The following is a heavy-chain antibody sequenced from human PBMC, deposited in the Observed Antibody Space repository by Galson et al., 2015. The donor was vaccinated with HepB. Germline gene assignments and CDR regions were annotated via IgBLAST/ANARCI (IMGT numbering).Heavy chain of an antibody. CDR3: AKSGYSYSLDSYFEY. D-gene: IGHD5-18*01. CDR1: GFTFSSYG. V-gene: IGHV3-30*18. J-gene: IGHJ4*02. Sequence: SLRLSCAISGFTFSSYGMHWVRQAPGKGLEWVAVISYKGNNQYYADSVKGRLTISRDNSKSTLYLQMNRLSAEDTAVYFCAKSGYSYSLDSYFEYWGQGTLVTVSS. CDR2: ISYKGNNQ.